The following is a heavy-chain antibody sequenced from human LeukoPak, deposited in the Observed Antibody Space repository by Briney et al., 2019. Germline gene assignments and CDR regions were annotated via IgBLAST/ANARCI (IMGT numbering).Heavy chain of an antibody. Sequence: SETVSLTCSVSGYSISSDSYWDWIRQPPGKGLEYIGSIYQSGSTYYSPSLKGRLSISIDTSKNQFSLKVHSVTAADTAVYYCGGPRSAFQPFDYWGQGALVTVSS. CDR3: GGPRSAFQPFDY. V-gene: IGHV4-38-2*01. CDR2: IYQSGST. J-gene: IGHJ4*02. CDR1: GYSISSDSY. D-gene: IGHD3-3*01.